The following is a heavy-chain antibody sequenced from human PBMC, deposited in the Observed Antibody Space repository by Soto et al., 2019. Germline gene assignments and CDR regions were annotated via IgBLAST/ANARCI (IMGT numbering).Heavy chain of an antibody. D-gene: IGHD6-6*01. J-gene: IGHJ6*02. CDR2: ITTDGSIT. CDR3: VRGYSSSSGGHGLNV. V-gene: IGHV3-74*01. Sequence: VQLVESGGGSVQPGGSLRLSCAASGITFSSYWMHWVRQDPGKGLEWVSRITTDGSITNYADSVKGRFTISRDNAKNTLYLQMNSLRVEDTAVYYCVRGYSSSSGGHGLNVWGQGTTVTVSS. CDR1: GITFSSYW.